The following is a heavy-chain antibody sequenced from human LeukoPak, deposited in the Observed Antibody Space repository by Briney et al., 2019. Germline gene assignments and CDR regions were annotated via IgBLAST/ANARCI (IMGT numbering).Heavy chain of an antibody. CDR2: ISRSSSTI. CDR1: GFTFSSYS. CDR3: ARAGAGYCSTTSCYYFDY. J-gene: IGHJ4*02. V-gene: IGHV3-48*01. D-gene: IGHD2-2*03. Sequence: GGSLRLSCAASGFTFSSYSMNWVRQAPGNGLDWVSYISRSSSTIYYADSVKGRFTISRDNAKNSLYLQMNSLRAEDTAVYYCARAGAGYCSTTSCYYFDYWGQGTLVTVSS.